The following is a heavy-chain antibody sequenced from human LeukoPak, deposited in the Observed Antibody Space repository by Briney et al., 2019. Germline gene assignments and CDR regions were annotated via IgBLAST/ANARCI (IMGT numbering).Heavy chain of an antibody. D-gene: IGHD2-2*01. CDR3: ARLVCSTIPCYGKFYFDS. CDR1: GFSFSSYV. CDR2: ISFDGTNK. J-gene: IGHJ4*02. Sequence: PGGSLRLSCTASGFSFSSYVMHWVRQAPGKGLEWVAVISFDGTNKYHIDSVKGRFTISRDNSKNALYLQMNSLRAEGTAVYYCARLVCSTIPCYGKFYFDSWGQGTLVPVSS. V-gene: IGHV3-30*04.